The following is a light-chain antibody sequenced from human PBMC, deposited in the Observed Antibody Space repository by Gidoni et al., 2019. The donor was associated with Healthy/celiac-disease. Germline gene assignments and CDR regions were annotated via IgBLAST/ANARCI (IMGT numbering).Light chain of an antibody. V-gene: IGKV1-5*03. CDR2: KAS. CDR3: QEYRTFS. Sequence: KASNLEFGVPSRFSGSGSGTEFTLTISSLQPDDVASYYCQEYRTFSFGQGTKLKIK. J-gene: IGKJ2*01.